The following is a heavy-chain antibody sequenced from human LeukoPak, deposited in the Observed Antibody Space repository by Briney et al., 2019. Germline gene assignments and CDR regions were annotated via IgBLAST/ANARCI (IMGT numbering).Heavy chain of an antibody. Sequence: GGSLRLSCAASGFTFSSYSMNWVRQAPGKGLEWVSSISSSSSYLYYADSVKGRFTISRDNAKNSLYLQMNSLRAEDTAVYYCASEGLLWFGELFYWGQGTLVTVSS. CDR3: ASEGLLWFGELFY. CDR2: ISSSSSYL. J-gene: IGHJ4*02. V-gene: IGHV3-21*01. CDR1: GFTFSSYS. D-gene: IGHD3-10*01.